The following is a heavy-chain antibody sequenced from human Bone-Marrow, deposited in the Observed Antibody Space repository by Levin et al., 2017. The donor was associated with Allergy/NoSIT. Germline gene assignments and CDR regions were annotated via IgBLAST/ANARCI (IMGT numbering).Heavy chain of an antibody. CDR1: GFTFSSYS. D-gene: IGHD4-11*01. CDR3: ARGGEDSNYEWNPHYYYYYMDV. Sequence: GGSLRLSCAASGFTFSSYSMNWVRQAPGKGLEWVSSISSSSSYIYYADSVKGRFTISRDNAKNSLYLQMNSLRAEDTAVYYCARGGEDSNYEWNPHYYYYYMDVWGKGTTVTVSS. V-gene: IGHV3-21*01. J-gene: IGHJ6*03. CDR2: ISSSSSYI.